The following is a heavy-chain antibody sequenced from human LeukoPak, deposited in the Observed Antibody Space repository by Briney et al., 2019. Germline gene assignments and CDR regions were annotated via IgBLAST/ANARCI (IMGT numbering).Heavy chain of an antibody. CDR1: GYTFTGHD. D-gene: IGHD3-3*01. CDR2: MNPNSGEA. V-gene: IGHV1-8*01. Sequence: GASVKVSCKASGYTFTGHDINWVRQATGHGLEWMGWMNPNSGEAIYPQNFRGRVTMTRDTSMSTAYMELSSLTSDDTAVYYSARGAIFGVVSRGYGMVVWGQGTTVTVSS. CDR3: ARGAIFGVVSRGYGMVV. J-gene: IGHJ6*02.